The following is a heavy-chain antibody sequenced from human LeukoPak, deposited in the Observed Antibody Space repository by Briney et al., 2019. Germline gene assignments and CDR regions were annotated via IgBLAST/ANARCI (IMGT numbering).Heavy chain of an antibody. J-gene: IGHJ4*02. CDR3: ASISGWDFDY. V-gene: IGHV4-38-2*01. CDR1: TFSISSDYY. D-gene: IGHD6-19*01. Sequence: PSETLSLTCSVSTFSISSDYYWGWIRQPPGKGLEWIGSIYHSGSTYYNPSLKSRVTISIDTSKNQFSLKLNSVTAADTAVYYCASISGWDFDYWGQGTLVTVSS. CDR2: IYHSGST.